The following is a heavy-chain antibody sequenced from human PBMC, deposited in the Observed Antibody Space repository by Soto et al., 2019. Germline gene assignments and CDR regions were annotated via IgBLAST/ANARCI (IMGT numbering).Heavy chain of an antibody. CDR2: MYQSGSP. V-gene: IGHV4-39*01. J-gene: IGHJ6*02. Sequence: SETLSLTCTVSGGSISSTGYYWGWVRQPPGKGLEWIGSMYQSGSPYFNPSLKSRITMSVDTSKNQVSLNLNSVTAADTAVYYCARIRVKEQVVTGHYIPQTYYYTLDVWGQGATVTVSS. D-gene: IGHD3-9*01. CDR3: ARIRVKEQVVTGHYIPQTYYYTLDV. CDR1: GGSISSTGYY.